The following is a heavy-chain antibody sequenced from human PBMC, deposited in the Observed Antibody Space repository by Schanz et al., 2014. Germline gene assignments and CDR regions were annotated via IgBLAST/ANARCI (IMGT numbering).Heavy chain of an antibody. D-gene: IGHD3-10*01. CDR3: AREGLWFGELLPHD. CDR1: GFTFSSYS. Sequence: EVQLVESGGGLVKPGGSLRLSCAASGFTFSSYSMNWVRQAPGKGLEWVSSISSSSNYIYYADSVKGRFTISRDNAKNSLYLQMNSLRAEDTAVYYCAREGLWFGELLPHDWGQGTLVTVSS. CDR2: ISSSSNYI. J-gene: IGHJ4*02. V-gene: IGHV3-21*01.